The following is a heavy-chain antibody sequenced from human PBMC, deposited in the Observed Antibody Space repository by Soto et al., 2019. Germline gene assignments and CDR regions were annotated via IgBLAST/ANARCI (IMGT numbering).Heavy chain of an antibody. CDR3: ARGPLWFGESRYFDY. CDR1: GYTFTSYA. V-gene: IGHV1-3*02. J-gene: IGHJ4*02. CDR2: SNAGNGNT. D-gene: IGHD3-10*01. Sequence: ASVKVSCKASGYTFTSYAMHWVRQAPGQRLEWMGWSNAGNGNTKYSQEFQGRVTITRDTSASTAYMELSSLRSEDMAVYYCARGPLWFGESRYFDYWGRGTLVTVSS.